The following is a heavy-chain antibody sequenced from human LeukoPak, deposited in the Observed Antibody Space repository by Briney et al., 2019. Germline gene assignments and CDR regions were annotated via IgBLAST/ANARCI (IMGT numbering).Heavy chain of an antibody. J-gene: IGHJ4*02. Sequence: SETLSPTCAVYGGSFSGYYWSWIRQPPGKGLEWIGEINHSGSTNYNPSLKSRVTISVDTSKNQFSLKLNSVTAADTAVYYCARVDTEVGGTYREFDYWGQGTLVTVSS. CDR1: GGSFSGYY. V-gene: IGHV4-34*01. CDR3: ARVDTEVGGTYREFDY. D-gene: IGHD1-26*01. CDR2: INHSGST.